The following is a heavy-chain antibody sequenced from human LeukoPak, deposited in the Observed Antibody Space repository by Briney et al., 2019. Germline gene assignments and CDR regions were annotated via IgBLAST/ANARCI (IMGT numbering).Heavy chain of an antibody. CDR1: GFTVSSNY. J-gene: IGHJ5*02. V-gene: IGHV3-30-3*01. Sequence: GGSLRLSCAASGFTVSSNYMTWVRQAPGKGLEWVAVISYDGSNKYYADSVKGRFTISRDNSKNTLYLQMNSLRAEDTAVYYCARDRSMVRGVGFDPWGQGTLVTVSS. D-gene: IGHD3-10*01. CDR2: ISYDGSNK. CDR3: ARDRSMVRGVGFDP.